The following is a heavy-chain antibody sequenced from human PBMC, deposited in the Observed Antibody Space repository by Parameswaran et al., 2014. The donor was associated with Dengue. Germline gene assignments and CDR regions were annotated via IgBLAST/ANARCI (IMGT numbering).Heavy chain of an antibody. V-gene: IGHV3-23*01. D-gene: IGHD2-2*02. CDR3: AKDVITGVVVPAAISMDV. Sequence: GESLKISCAASGFTFSSYAMSWVRQAPGKGLEWVSAISGSGGGTYYADSVKGRFTISRDNSKNTLYLQMNSLRAEDTAVYYCAKDVITGVVVPAAISMDVWGQGTTVTVSS. J-gene: IGHJ6*02. CDR2: ISGSGGGT. CDR1: GFTFSSYA.